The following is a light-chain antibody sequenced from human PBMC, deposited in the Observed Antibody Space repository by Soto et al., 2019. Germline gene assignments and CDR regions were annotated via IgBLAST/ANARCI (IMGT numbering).Light chain of an antibody. V-gene: IGLV2-11*01. CDR1: SSDVGGYNY. J-gene: IGLJ1*01. Sequence: QSVLTQPRSVSGSPGQSVTISCTGTSSDVGGYNYVSWYQQHPGKAPKLLIYGVTQRPSGVPDRFSASKSGNTASLTVSGLQDEDEGYYYCSSYAGSNIYVFGTGTNVTVL. CDR2: GVT. CDR3: SSYAGSNIYV.